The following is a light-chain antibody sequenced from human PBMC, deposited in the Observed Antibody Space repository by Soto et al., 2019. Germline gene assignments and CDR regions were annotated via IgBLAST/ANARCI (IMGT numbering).Light chain of an antibody. CDR3: SAWDDSLNGYV. CDR2: SNN. V-gene: IGLV2-14*02. CDR1: SRDVGDYKL. J-gene: IGLJ1*01. Sequence: QSALTQPASVSGSPGQSITISCTGTSRDVGDYKLVSWYQQHPGKAPKLLILSNNQRPSGVPDRFSGSKSGTSASLAISGLQSEDEADYHCSAWDDSLNGYVFGTGTKVTVL.